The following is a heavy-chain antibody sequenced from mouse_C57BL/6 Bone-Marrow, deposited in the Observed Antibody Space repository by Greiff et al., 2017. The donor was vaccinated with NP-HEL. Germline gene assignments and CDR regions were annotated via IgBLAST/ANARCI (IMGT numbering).Heavy chain of an antibody. J-gene: IGHJ4*01. CDR2: IHPNSGST. V-gene: IGHV1-64*01. D-gene: IGHD1-1*01. CDR3: AREYYYGSSLYAMDD. Sequence: QVQLQQPGAELVKPGASVKLSCKASGYTFTSYWMHWVKQRPGQGLEWIGMIHPNSGSTNYNEKFKSKATLTVDKSSSTAYMQLSSLTSEDSAVYYCAREYYYGSSLYAMDDWGQGTSVTVSS. CDR1: GYTFTSYW.